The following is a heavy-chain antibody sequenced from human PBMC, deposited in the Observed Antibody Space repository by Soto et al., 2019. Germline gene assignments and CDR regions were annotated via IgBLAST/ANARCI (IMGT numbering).Heavy chain of an antibody. J-gene: IGHJ6*02. V-gene: IGHV3-15*01. CDR1: GFTFRNAW. D-gene: IGHD5-18*01. CDR3: ITDVTSVMDV. CDR2: IKSKSDGGTT. Sequence: EVHVVESGGGLVKPGGSLRLSCSVYGFTFRNAWMSWVRQAPGKGLEWVGRIKSKSDGGTTDYAAPVKGRFTISRDDLQNSVFLQMKSLKTEDTAMYYCITDVTSVMDVWGQGTTVTVSS.